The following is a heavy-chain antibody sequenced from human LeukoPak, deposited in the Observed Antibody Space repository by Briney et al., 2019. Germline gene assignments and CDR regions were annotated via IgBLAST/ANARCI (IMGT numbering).Heavy chain of an antibody. CDR2: ISAYNGKT. D-gene: IGHD3-22*01. V-gene: IGHV1-18*01. Sequence: ASVKVSCKASGYTFTSYYITWVRQAPGQGLEWVGWISAYNGKTNYAQKFQGRVTMTIDTSTTTAYMELSSLRSEDTAVYYCARARGYYPDYYFDYWGQGTLVTVSS. CDR1: GYTFTSYY. CDR3: ARARGYYPDYYFDY. J-gene: IGHJ4*02.